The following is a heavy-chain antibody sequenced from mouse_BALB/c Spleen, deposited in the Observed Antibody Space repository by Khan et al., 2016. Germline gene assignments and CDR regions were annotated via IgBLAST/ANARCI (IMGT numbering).Heavy chain of an antibody. CDR1: GFTFSNYW. Sequence: EVQLQESGGGLVQPGGSMKLSCVASGFTFSNYWMNWVRQSPEKGLEWAAEIRLKSNNYATHYAESVKGRFTISRDDSKSSVYLQMNNLRAEDTGIYYCTRLRYDAFDYWGQGTTLTVSS. CDR2: IRLKSNNYAT. CDR3: TRLRYDAFDY. V-gene: IGHV6-6*02. J-gene: IGHJ2*01. D-gene: IGHD2-14*01.